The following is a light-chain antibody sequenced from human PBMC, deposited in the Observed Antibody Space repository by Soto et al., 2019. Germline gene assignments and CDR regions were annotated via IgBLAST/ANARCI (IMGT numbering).Light chain of an antibody. CDR3: QQRSNWPST. CDR1: QSVSTY. Sequence: EIVLTQSPVTLSLSPGERATLSCRASQSVSTYLAWYQQKPGRAPRLLIYDASSRATGIPARFSGSGSGTDFTLTISSLEPEDFAVYYCQQRSNWPSTFGGGTMVEIK. CDR2: DAS. J-gene: IGKJ4*01. V-gene: IGKV3-11*01.